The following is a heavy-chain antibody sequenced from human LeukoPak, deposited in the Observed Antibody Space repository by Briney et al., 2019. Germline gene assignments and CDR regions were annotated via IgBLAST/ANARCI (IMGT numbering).Heavy chain of an antibody. J-gene: IGHJ4*02. V-gene: IGHV3-23*01. Sequence: GGSLRLSCAASGFTFSSYAMTWVRQAPGKGLEWVSSITDSGGSTYYADSVKGRFTISRDNSKNTPYLQMNSLRAEDTAVYYCAKGKISAADAIDYWGQGTLVTVSS. CDR3: AKGKISAADAIDY. CDR1: GFTFSSYA. CDR2: ITDSGGST. D-gene: IGHD6-13*01.